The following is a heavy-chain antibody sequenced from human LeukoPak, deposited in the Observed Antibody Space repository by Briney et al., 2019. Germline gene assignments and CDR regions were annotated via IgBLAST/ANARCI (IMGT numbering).Heavy chain of an antibody. D-gene: IGHD6-13*01. J-gene: IGHJ4*02. CDR3: ARQMNRWYTIFDY. CDR1: GFTFSSYS. CDR2: ISSSSSYI. Sequence: GGSLRLSCAASGFTFSSYSMNWVRQAPGKGLEWVSSISSSSSYIYYADSVKGRFTISRDNATNSLYLQMNSLRAEDTAVYYCARQMNRWYTIFDYWGQGTLVTVSS. V-gene: IGHV3-21*01.